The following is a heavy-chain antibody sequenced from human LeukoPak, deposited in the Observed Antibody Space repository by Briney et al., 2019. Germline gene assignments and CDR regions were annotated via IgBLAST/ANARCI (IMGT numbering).Heavy chain of an antibody. CDR1: GFTFSSYE. Sequence: PAGSLRLSCAASGFTFSSYEMNWVRQAPGKGLEWDSDISSSGSTIYYADSVKGRFTISRDNAKNSLYLQMNSLRAEDTAVYYCARAVYGDYPRGYFDYRGQGTLVTVSS. D-gene: IGHD4-17*01. CDR2: ISSSGSTI. CDR3: ARAVYGDYPRGYFDY. J-gene: IGHJ4*02. V-gene: IGHV3-48*03.